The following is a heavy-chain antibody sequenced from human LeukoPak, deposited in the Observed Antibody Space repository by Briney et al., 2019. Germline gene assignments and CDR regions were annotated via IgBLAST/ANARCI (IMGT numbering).Heavy chain of an antibody. CDR1: GYTFTGYY. J-gene: IGHJ4*02. CDR3: ARVGYSNSYDY. D-gene: IGHD4-11*01. V-gene: IGHV1-2*02. Sequence: ASVKVSCKASGYTFTGYYMHWLRQAPGQGLEWMGWINPNSGDTNSAQKFQGRVTMTGDTSISTAYMELSRLRSDDTAVYYCARVGYSNSYDYWGQGTLVTVSS. CDR2: INPNSGDT.